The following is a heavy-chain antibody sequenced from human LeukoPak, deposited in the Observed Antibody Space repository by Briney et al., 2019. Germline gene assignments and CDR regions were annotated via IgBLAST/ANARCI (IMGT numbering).Heavy chain of an antibody. CDR2: ISSSSGYI. CDR1: GFTFSSYS. V-gene: IGHV3-21*01. Sequence: GGSLTLSCAASGFTFSSYSMNWVRQAPGKGLEWVSSISSSSGYIYYADSVKGRFTISRATDKHSLFLHLNSPGAEDTADYYAARERYNWNYAFDYWGKGTLVTVSS. J-gene: IGHJ4*02. D-gene: IGHD1-7*01. CDR3: ARERYNWNYAFDY.